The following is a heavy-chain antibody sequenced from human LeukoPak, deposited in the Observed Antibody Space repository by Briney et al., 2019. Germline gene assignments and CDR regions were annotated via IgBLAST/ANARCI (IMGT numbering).Heavy chain of an antibody. D-gene: IGHD3-22*01. Sequence: SETLSLTCAVYGGSFSGYYWSWIRQPPGKGLEWIGEINHSGSTNYNPSLKSRVTISVDTSKNQFSLKLSSVTAADTAVYYCARGTYYYDSSGHFRPDYYYYYGMDVWGQGTTVTVSS. CDR3: ARGTYYYDSSGHFRPDYYYYYGMDV. CDR1: GGSFSGYY. J-gene: IGHJ6*02. CDR2: INHSGST. V-gene: IGHV4-34*01.